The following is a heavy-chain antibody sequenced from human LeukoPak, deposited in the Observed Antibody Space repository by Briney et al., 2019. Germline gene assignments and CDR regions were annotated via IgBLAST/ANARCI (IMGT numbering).Heavy chain of an antibody. J-gene: IGHJ3*02. CDR3: AKDSSSGWPLDAFDI. CDR2: ISSSGSTI. Sequence: PGGSLRLSCAASGFIFSDYYMSWIRQAPGKGLEWVSYISSSGSTIYDADSVKGRFTISRDNAKNSLNLQMNNLRAEDTAVYYCAKDSSSGWPLDAFDIWGQGTMVTVSS. V-gene: IGHV3-11*01. CDR1: GFIFSDYY. D-gene: IGHD6-19*01.